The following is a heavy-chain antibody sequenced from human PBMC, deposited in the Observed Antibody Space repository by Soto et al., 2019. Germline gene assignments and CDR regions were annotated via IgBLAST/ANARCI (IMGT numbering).Heavy chain of an antibody. V-gene: IGHV3-74*01. CDR2: IDHDGPT. CDR1: GFTFSNYW. CDR3: VRDSHGDY. J-gene: IGHJ4*02. Sequence: EVQLVESGGGLVQPGGSLRLSCAASGFTFSNYWMHWVRQAPGKGLEWVSRIDHDGPTDYADSVRSRFTISRDNAENTLYLQRNSLSPEDTAVYYCVRDSHGDYWGQGTLVTVSS.